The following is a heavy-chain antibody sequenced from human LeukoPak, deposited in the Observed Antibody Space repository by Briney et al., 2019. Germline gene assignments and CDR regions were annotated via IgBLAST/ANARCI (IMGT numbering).Heavy chain of an antibody. CDR1: EFTFSNYA. CDR3: ARFRPSSGWFSWSPYYFDY. CDR2: IKQDGSEK. Sequence: QPGGSLRLSCAASEFTFSNYAMSWVRQAPGKGLEWVANIKQDGSEKYYVDSVKGRFTISRDNAKNSLYLQMNSLRAEDTAVYYCARFRPSSGWFSWSPYYFDYWAREPWSPSPQ. V-gene: IGHV3-7*01. J-gene: IGHJ4*02. D-gene: IGHD6-19*01.